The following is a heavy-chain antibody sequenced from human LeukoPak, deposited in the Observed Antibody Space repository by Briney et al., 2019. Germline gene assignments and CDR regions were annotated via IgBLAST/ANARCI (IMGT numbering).Heavy chain of an antibody. V-gene: IGHV1-2*02. CDR2: INPNSGGT. CDR3: ARGMEGFGEFLHDIQIDY. CDR1: GYTFTGYY. J-gene: IGHJ4*02. Sequence: ASVKVSCKASGYTFTGYYMHWVRQAPGQGLEWMGWINPNSGGTNYAQKFQGRVTMTRDTSISTAYMELSRLRSDDTAVYYCARGMEGFGEFLHDIQIDYWGQGTLVTVSS. D-gene: IGHD3-10*01.